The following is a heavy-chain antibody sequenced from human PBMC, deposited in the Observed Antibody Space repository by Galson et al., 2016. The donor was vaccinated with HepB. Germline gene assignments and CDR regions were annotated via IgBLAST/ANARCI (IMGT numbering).Heavy chain of an antibody. J-gene: IGHJ6*03. Sequence: SLRLSCAASGFTFSDFYMAWIRQAPGKGLEWVGFIRSEAYGGATEYAASVKGRFTISTDESKSIAYLQMKSLKTEDTAVYYCAKAAAPDYYYYYMDVWGKGTTVTVSS. CDR1: GFTFSDFY. D-gene: IGHD6-13*01. CDR3: AKAAAPDYYYYYMDV. V-gene: IGHV3-49*03. CDR2: IRSEAYGGAT.